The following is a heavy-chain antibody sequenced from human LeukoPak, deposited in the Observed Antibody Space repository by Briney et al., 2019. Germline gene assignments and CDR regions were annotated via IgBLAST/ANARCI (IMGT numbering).Heavy chain of an antibody. V-gene: IGHV1-69*04. CDR1: GGTFSSYA. CDR3: ARDPPNCSSTSCYIRARDPYFDY. J-gene: IGHJ4*02. CDR2: IIPILGIA. Sequence: GSSVKVSCKASGGTFSSYAISWVRQAPGQGLEWMGRIIPILGIANYAQKFQGRVTITADKSTSTAYMELSSLSSEDTAVYYCARDPPNCSSTSCYIRARDPYFDYWGQGTLVTVSS. D-gene: IGHD2-2*02.